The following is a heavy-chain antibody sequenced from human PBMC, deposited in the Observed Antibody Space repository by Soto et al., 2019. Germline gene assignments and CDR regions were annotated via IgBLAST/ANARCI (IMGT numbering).Heavy chain of an antibody. J-gene: IGHJ3*02. CDR2: IYPGDSDT. CDR3: AGPGYCSGGSCYSEAFDI. Sequence: GESLKISCKGSGYSFTSYWIGWVRQMPGKGLEWMGIIYPGDSDTRYSPSFQGQVTISADKSISTAYLQWSSLKASDTAMYYWAGPGYCSGGSCYSEAFDIWGQGTMVTVSS. CDR1: GYSFTSYW. D-gene: IGHD2-15*01. V-gene: IGHV5-51*01.